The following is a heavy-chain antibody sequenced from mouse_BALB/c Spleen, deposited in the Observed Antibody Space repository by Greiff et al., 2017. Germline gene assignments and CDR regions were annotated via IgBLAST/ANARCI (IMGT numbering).Heavy chain of an antibody. Sequence: LQQPGSELVRPGASVKLSCKASGYTFTSYWMHWVKPRHGQGLEWIGNIYPGSGSTNYDEKFKSKGTLTVDTSSSTAYMHLSSLTSEDSAVYYCTRGMGDGYYLDYWGQGTTLSVSS. V-gene: IGHV1S22*01. CDR3: TRGMGDGYYLDY. D-gene: IGHD2-3*01. CDR1: GYTFTSYW. J-gene: IGHJ2*01. CDR2: IYPGSGST.